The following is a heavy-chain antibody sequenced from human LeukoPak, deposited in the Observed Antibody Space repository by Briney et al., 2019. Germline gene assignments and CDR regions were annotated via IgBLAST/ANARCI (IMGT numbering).Heavy chain of an antibody. CDR1: GFTFSTYG. Sequence: GGSLRLSCAASGFTFSTYGVHWARQAPGKGLEWVAVISYDGSNKYYADSVKGRFTISRDNSKNTLYLQMNSLRAEDTAVYHCAKALLTGTYYYYAMDVWGQGTTVTASS. CDR2: ISYDGSNK. D-gene: IGHD1-20*01. CDR3: AKALLTGTYYYYAMDV. V-gene: IGHV3-30*18. J-gene: IGHJ6*02.